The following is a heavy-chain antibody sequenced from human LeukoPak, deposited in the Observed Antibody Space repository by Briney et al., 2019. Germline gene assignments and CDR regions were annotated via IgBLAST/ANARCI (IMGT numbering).Heavy chain of an antibody. J-gene: IGHJ4*02. CDR2: ISGSGGST. V-gene: IGHV3-23*01. CDR3: AKILLWFGELYDY. Sequence: GGSLRLSCAASGFTFSSYAMSWVRQAPGKGRGWVSAISGSGGSTYYADSVKGRFTISRDNSKNTLYLQMNSLRAEDTAVYYCAKILLWFGELYDYWGQGTLVTVSS. D-gene: IGHD3-10*01. CDR1: GFTFSSYA.